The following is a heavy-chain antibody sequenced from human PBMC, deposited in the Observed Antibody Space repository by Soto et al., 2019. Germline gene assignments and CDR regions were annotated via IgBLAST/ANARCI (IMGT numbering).Heavy chain of an antibody. CDR3: ARRSSSWYFDY. CDR1: GFTFSSYA. CDR2: IIGSDGST. Sequence: EVQLLESGGGLVQPGGSLRLSCAASGFTFSSYAMNWVRQAPGKGLEWASVIIGSDGSTSYADSVKGRFTISSANAKSTRNLQMKRLRAEDTAVYYCARRSSSWYFDYWGQGTLVTVSS. J-gene: IGHJ4*02. V-gene: IGHV3-23*01. D-gene: IGHD6-13*01.